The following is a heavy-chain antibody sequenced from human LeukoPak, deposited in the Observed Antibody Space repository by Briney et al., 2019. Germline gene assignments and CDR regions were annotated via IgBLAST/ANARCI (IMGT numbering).Heavy chain of an antibody. J-gene: IGHJ4*02. CDR2: IYPGDSDT. D-gene: IGHD1-26*01. CDR1: GYSFTNYW. CDR3: ARNSGNYYRACFDY. Sequence: GESLKISCKGSGYSFTNYWIGWVRQLPGKGLEWMGVIYPGDSDTRYSPSFQGQVTISADKSISTAYLQWSSLKASDTAMYYCARNSGNYYRACFDYWGQGTLVTVSS. V-gene: IGHV5-51*01.